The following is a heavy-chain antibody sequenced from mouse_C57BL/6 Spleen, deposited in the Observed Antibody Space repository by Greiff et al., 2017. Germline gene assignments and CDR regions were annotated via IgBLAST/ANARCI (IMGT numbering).Heavy chain of an antibody. V-gene: IGHV1-81*01. CDR1: GYTFTSYG. CDR2: IYPRSGNT. Sequence: VKLVESGAELARPGASVKLSCKASGYTFTSYGISWVKQRTGQGLEWIGEIYPRSGNTYYNEKFKGKATLTADKSSSTAYMELRSLTSEDSAVYFCADGGWDGDWYFDVWGTGTTVTVSS. J-gene: IGHJ1*03. CDR3: ADGGWDGDWYFDV. D-gene: IGHD4-1*01.